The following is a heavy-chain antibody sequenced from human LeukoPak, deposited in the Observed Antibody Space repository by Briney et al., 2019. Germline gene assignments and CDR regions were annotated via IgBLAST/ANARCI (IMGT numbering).Heavy chain of an antibody. CDR1: GGSISSGSYY. D-gene: IGHD3-3*01. Sequence: SETLSLTCTVSGGSISSGSYYWSWIGQPAGKGLEWIGRIYTSGSTNYNPSLKSRVTISVDTSKNQFSLKLSSVTAADTAVYYCARERYDFWSGYYNTWGQGTLVTVSS. CDR3: ARERYDFWSGYYNT. CDR2: IYTSGST. V-gene: IGHV4-61*02. J-gene: IGHJ5*02.